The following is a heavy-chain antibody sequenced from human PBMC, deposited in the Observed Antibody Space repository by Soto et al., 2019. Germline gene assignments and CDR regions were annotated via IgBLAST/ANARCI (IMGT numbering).Heavy chain of an antibody. D-gene: IGHD3-16*01. CDR2: ISYDGSNK. V-gene: IGHV3-30*18. Sequence: GGSLRLSCAASGFTFSSYGMHWVRQAPGKGLEWVAVISYDGSNKYYADSVKGRFTISRDNSKNTLYLQMNSLRAEDTAVYYCAKDRGDGAGGMDVWGQGTTVTVSS. CDR1: GFTFSSYG. CDR3: AKDRGDGAGGMDV. J-gene: IGHJ6*02.